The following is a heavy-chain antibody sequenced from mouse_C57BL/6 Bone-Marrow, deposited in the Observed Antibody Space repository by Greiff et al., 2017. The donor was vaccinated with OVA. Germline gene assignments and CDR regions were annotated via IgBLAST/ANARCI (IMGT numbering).Heavy chain of an antibody. V-gene: IGHV1-53*01. CDR2: INPSNGGT. CDR1: GYTFTSYW. J-gene: IGHJ1*03. D-gene: IGHD1-1*01. Sequence: VQLQQPGTELVKPGASVKLSCKASGYTFTSYWMHWVKQRPGQGLEWIGNINPSNGGTNYNEKFKSKATLTVDKSSSTAYMQLSSLTSEDSAVNEWSSTASYYGGRDWYFDVWGTGTTVTVSS. CDR3: SSTASYYGGRDWYFDV.